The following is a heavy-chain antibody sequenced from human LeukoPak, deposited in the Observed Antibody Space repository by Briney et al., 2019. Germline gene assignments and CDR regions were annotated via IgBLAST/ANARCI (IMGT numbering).Heavy chain of an antibody. V-gene: IGHV3-30*04. D-gene: IGHD3-10*01. CDR3: ARDAGHYSDS. Sequence: PGRSLRLSCAASGFTFSSYAMHWVRQAPGKGLEWVAVISYDGRNKYYADSVKGRFTISRDNSKNTLYLQMNSLTPEDTAVFYCARDAGHYSDSWGQGTLVTVSS. CDR1: GFTFSSYA. CDR2: ISYDGRNK. J-gene: IGHJ4*02.